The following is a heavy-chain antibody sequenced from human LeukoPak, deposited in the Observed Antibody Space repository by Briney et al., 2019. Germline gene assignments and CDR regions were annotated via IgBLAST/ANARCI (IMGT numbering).Heavy chain of an antibody. Sequence: RGSLRLSCAASGFTVSSNYMSWVRQAPGNGLEWVSVIYIGGSTYYSDSVQGRFTISRDISKNTLYLQMNSLRAEDTAVYYCARDWGYCSSTSCHVFDYWGQGTLVTVSS. D-gene: IGHD2-2*01. V-gene: IGHV3-53*01. J-gene: IGHJ4*02. CDR2: IYIGGST. CDR3: ARDWGYCSSTSCHVFDY. CDR1: GFTVSSNY.